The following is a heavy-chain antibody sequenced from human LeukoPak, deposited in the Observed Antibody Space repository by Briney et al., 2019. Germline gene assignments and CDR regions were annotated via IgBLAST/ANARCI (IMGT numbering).Heavy chain of an antibody. D-gene: IGHD6-13*01. J-gene: IGHJ4*02. V-gene: IGHV4-39*07. Sequence: SETLSLTCTVSGGSISTSNYYWGWIRQPPGKGLEWIGNIFYSGSTYYSPSLKSRVTISLDTSRNQFSLKLNSVTAADTAVYYCAKDRGSWYYFDYWGQGTLVTVSS. CDR2: IFYSGST. CDR3: AKDRGSWYYFDY. CDR1: GGSISTSNYY.